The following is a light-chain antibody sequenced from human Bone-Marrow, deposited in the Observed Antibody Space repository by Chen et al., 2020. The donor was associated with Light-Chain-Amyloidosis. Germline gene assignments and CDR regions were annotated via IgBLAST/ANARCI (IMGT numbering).Light chain of an antibody. CDR2: RDT. V-gene: IGLV3-25*03. CDR3: QSADSSGTYEVI. CDR1: DLPTEY. J-gene: IGLJ2*01. Sequence: SYELTQPPSVSVSPGQTARITCSGDDLPTEYAYWYQQKPGQAPVLVIHRDTEKPSGISERFSGASSGTTAKLTISGVQAEDEADYHCQSADSSGTYEVIFGGGTKLTVL.